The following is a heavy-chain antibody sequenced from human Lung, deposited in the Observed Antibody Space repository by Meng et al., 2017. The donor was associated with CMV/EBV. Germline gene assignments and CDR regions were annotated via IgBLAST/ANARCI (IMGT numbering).Heavy chain of an antibody. Sequence: VQLKGSSPGLVNPSGTLSLPVLAYGGPISSYYWSWLRQPPGKGLEWIGYIYYSGSTNYNPSLKSRVTISVDTSKNQFSLKLSSVTAADTAVYYCAREEGIGGFDPWGQGTLVTVSS. V-gene: IGHV4-59*01. CDR3: AREEGIGGFDP. J-gene: IGHJ5*02. D-gene: IGHD3-10*01. CDR2: IYYSGST. CDR1: GGPISSYY.